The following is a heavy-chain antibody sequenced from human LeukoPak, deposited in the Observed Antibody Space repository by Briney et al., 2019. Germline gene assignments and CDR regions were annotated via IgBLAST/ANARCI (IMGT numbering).Heavy chain of an antibody. CDR2: MNPNSGNT. Sequence: ASVKVSRKASGYTFTSYDINWVRQATGQGLEWMGWMNPNSGNTGYAQKFQGRVTMTRNTSISTAYMELSSLRSEDTAVYYCARFRSSYYYYGMDVWGQGTTVTVSS. J-gene: IGHJ6*02. CDR3: ARFRSSYYYYGMDV. V-gene: IGHV1-8*01. CDR1: GYTFTSYD.